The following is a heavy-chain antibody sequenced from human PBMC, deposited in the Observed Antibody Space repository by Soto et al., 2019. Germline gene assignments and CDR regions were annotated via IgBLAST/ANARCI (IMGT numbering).Heavy chain of an antibody. V-gene: IGHV1-69*04. Sequence: SVKVSCKAPGGTFSSYTISWVRQAPGQGLEWMGRIIPILGIANYAQKFQGRVTMTRDTSTSTVYMELSSLRSEDTAVYYCARDSYSSSWSNWFDPWGQGTLVTVSS. CDR3: ARDSYSSSWSNWFDP. J-gene: IGHJ5*02. D-gene: IGHD6-13*01. CDR1: GGTFSSYT. CDR2: IIPILGIA.